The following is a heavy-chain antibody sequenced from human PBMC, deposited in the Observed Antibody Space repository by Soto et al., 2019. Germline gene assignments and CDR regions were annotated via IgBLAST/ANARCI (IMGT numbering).Heavy chain of an antibody. J-gene: IGHJ6*02. D-gene: IGHD1-20*01. CDR3: ARVTEIAAYYYDYGMDV. V-gene: IGHV1-69*01. Sequence: QVQLVQSGAEVKKPGSSVKVSCKASGGTFSSYAISWVRQAPGQGLEWMGGIIPIFGTANYAQKFQGRVTITAEETTSTADMELSSLRSEDTAVYYCARVTEIAAYYYDYGMDVWGQGTTVTVSS. CDR1: GGTFSSYA. CDR2: IIPIFGTA.